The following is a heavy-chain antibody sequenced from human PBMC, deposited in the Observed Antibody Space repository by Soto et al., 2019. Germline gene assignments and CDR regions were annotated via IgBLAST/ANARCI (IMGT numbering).Heavy chain of an antibody. CDR1: GFTFSSYA. CDR2: VSGGGSST. J-gene: IGHJ4*02. D-gene: IGHD3-10*01. Sequence: EVQLLESGGGLVQPGGSLRLSCAASGFTFSSYAMSWVRQAPGKGLEWVSAVSGGGSSTYYADAVKGRFTISRDNSKSTLYLQMNSLSAEDTTVXYXXXXSXGFRPYYFDYWGQGPLVTVSS. V-gene: IGHV3-23*01. CDR3: XXXSXGFRPYYFDY.